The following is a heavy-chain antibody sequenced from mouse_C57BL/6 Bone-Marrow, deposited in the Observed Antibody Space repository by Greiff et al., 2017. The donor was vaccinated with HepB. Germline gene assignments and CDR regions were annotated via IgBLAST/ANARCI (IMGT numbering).Heavy chain of an antibody. J-gene: IGHJ2*01. CDR3: ARRGDYLDY. V-gene: IGHV1-61*01. Sequence: QVQLQQPGAELVRPGSSVKLSCKASGYTFTSYWMDWVRQRPGQGLEWIGNIYPSDSETHYNQKFKDKATLTVDKSSSTAYMQLSSLTSEDSAVYYCARRGDYLDYWGQGTTLTVSS. CDR2: IYPSDSET. CDR1: GYTFTSYW.